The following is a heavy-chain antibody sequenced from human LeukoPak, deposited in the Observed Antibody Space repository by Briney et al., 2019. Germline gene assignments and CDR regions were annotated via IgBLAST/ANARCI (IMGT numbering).Heavy chain of an antibody. V-gene: IGHV3-23*01. CDR3: AKTLNSYGYGRFDY. J-gene: IGHJ4*02. CDR1: GFTFSSYV. CDR2: ISGSGRST. D-gene: IGHD5-18*01. Sequence: GGSLRLSCAASGFTFSSYVMSWVRQAPGKGLEWVSGISGSGRSTYYADSVKGRFTISRDNSRSTLYLQMNSLRAEDTAVYYCAKTLNSYGYGRFDYWGQGTLVTVSS.